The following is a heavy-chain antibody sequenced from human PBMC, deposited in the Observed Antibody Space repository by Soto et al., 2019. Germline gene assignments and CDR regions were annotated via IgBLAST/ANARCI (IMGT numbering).Heavy chain of an antibody. D-gene: IGHD3-22*01. CDR2: IYTSGST. CDR1: GGSISSYY. V-gene: IGHV4-4*07. J-gene: IGHJ5*02. Sequence: QVQLQESGPGLVKPSETLSLTCTVSGGSISSYYWSWIRQPPGKGLGWMGRIYTSGSTNYNPSPRSQDPMSVDTSKNQFALKLSSVDAADRAVYYCAREGGSYYDSSGYYFSGWFDPWGQGTLVTGSS. CDR3: AREGGSYYDSSGYYFSGWFDP.